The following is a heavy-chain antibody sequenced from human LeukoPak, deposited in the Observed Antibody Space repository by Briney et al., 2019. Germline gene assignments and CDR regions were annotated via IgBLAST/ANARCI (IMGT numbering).Heavy chain of an antibody. CDR1: GGSFSGYY. J-gene: IGHJ4*02. D-gene: IGHD3-10*01. V-gene: IGHV4-34*01. Sequence: SEALSLTCAVYGGSFSGYYWSWIRQPPGKGLEWIGSIYHSGSTYYNPSLKSRVTISVDTSKNQFSLKLSSVTAADTAVYYCARVSSGSGSYSILDYWGQGTLVTVSS. CDR3: ARVSSGSGSYSILDY. CDR2: IYHSGST.